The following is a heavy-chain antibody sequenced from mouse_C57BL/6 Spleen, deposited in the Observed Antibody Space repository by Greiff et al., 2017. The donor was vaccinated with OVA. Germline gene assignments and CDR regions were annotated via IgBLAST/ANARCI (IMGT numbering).Heavy chain of an antibody. D-gene: IGHD1-1*01. V-gene: IGHV1-52*01. Sequence: QVQLQQPGAELVRPGSSVKLSCKASGYTFTSYWMHWVKQRPIQGLEWIGNIDPSDSETHYNQKFKDKATLTVDKSSSTAYMQLSSLTSEDSAVYYCAREANYGSSYDRFDYWGQGTTLTVSS. CDR3: AREANYGSSYDRFDY. J-gene: IGHJ2*01. CDR1: GYTFTSYW. CDR2: IDPSDSET.